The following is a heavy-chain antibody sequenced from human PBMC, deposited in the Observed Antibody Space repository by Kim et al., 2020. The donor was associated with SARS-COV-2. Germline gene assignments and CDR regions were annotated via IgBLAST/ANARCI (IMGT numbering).Heavy chain of an antibody. V-gene: IGHV3-30*18. D-gene: IGHD5-18*01. CDR3: TKDFMTAGCSYGLN. J-gene: IGHJ4*02. Sequence: GGSLRLSCAASGFPFNNYAMHWVRQAPGKGLEWVAVISYDGDNKYYADSVKGRFTISRDNSKNTPYLQMNSLSTEDTAVYYCTKDFMTAGCSYGLNWGQGTLVTVSS. CDR2: ISYDGDNK. CDR1: GFPFNNYA.